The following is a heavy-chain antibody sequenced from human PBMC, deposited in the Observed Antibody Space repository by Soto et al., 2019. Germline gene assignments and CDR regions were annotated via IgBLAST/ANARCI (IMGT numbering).Heavy chain of an antibody. Sequence: SETLSLTCTVSGGSVSSDTYYWSWIRQPPGKGLEYIGEIYYSGNTNNNPSLKSRVTISVDKSKNQFSLKLSSVTAADTAVYYCARRGYCTNGVCYYGMDVWGQGTTVNVSS. CDR1: GGSVSSDTYY. J-gene: IGHJ6*02. V-gene: IGHV4-61*01. CDR3: ARRGYCTNGVCYYGMDV. D-gene: IGHD2-8*01. CDR2: IYYSGNT.